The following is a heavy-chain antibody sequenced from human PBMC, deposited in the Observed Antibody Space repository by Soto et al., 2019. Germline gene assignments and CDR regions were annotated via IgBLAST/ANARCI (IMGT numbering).Heavy chain of an antibody. J-gene: IGHJ4*02. Sequence: PGESLRLSCAASGFTFSSYAMSWVRQAPGKGLEWVSAISGSGGSTYYADSVKGRFTISRDNSKNTLYLQMNSLRAEDTAVYYCAKDPDSSGYYYAGPYYFDYWGQGTLVTVSS. CDR1: GFTFSSYA. CDR3: AKDPDSSGYYYAGPYYFDY. V-gene: IGHV3-23*01. CDR2: ISGSGGST. D-gene: IGHD3-22*01.